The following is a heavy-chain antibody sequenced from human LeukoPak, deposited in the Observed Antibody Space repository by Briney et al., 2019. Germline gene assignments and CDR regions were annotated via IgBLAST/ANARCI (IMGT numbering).Heavy chain of an antibody. CDR2: MNPNSGNT. V-gene: IGHV1-8*01. Sequence: GASVKVSCKASGYTFTSYDINWVRQASGQGLEWMGYMNPNSGNTEYAQKFQGRVTMTRNTSISTAYMELSSLRSEDTAVYYCASTYYYDSTSLGTDYWGQGTLVTVSS. CDR3: ASTYYYDSTSLGTDY. D-gene: IGHD3-22*01. J-gene: IGHJ4*02. CDR1: GYTFTSYD.